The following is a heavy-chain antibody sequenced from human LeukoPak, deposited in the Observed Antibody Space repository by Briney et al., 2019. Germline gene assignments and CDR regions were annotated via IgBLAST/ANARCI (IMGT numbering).Heavy chain of an antibody. Sequence: SETLSLTCIVSGGSVSSGSDFWSWVRQPPGKGLEWIGYIYYSGSTLYNPSLKSRVTISLDTSKNQFSLKLSSVIAADTAVYYCARDIGTGPYYYYMDVWGEGTTVSVSS. D-gene: IGHD3-10*01. CDR3: ARDIGTGPYYYYMDV. J-gene: IGHJ6*03. CDR1: GGSVSSGSDF. V-gene: IGHV4-61*01. CDR2: IYYSGST.